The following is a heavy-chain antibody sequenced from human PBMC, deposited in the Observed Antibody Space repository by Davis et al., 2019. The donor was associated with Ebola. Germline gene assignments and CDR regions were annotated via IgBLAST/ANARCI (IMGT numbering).Heavy chain of an antibody. D-gene: IGHD6-19*01. CDR1: GFTFETHW. CDR3: ATTQWLREFDN. J-gene: IGHJ4*02. V-gene: IGHV3-53*05. CDR2: IYDQST. Sequence: GESLKISCAASGFTFETHWMHWVRQAPGKGLEWVSVIYDQSTAYADAVRGRFIISRDKSNNTLYLEMSSLRVDDTAVYYCATTQWLREFDNWGQGTLVTVSS.